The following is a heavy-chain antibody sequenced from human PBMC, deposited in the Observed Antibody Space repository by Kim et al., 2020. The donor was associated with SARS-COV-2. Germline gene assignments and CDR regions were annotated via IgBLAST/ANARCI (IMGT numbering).Heavy chain of an antibody. CDR3: AKDGEDGSGRYIGDFEY. CDR2: ITGGGDNS. CDR1: GLRFRAYV. D-gene: IGHD3-10*01. Sequence: GGSMRLSCKASGLRFRAYVMSWVRQAPGKGLEWVSAITGGGDNSYYAASVKGRFTVSRDNSQGTLYVHLSSLRAEDTAVCYCAKDGEDGSGRYIGDFEYWGRGGLVTVS. J-gene: IGHJ4*02. V-gene: IGHV3-23*01.